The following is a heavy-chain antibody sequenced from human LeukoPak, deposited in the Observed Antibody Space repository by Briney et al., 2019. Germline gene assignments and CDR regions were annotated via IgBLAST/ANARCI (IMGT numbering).Heavy chain of an antibody. CDR1: GGSISNENW. V-gene: IGHV4-4*02. CDR3: AGSPIGYGMDV. Sequence: PSETLSLTCAVSGGSISNENWWGWVRQPPGKGLEWTGEIYHSGSTNYIPSLKSRITISVDKSKNQFSLKLTSVTAADTAVYYCAGSPIGYGMDVWGQGTTVTVSS. CDR2: IYHSGST. J-gene: IGHJ6*02.